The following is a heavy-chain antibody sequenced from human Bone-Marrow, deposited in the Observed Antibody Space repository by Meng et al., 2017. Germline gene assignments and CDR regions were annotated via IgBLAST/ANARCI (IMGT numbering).Heavy chain of an antibody. D-gene: IGHD3-16*01. V-gene: IGHV3-74*01. J-gene: IGHJ4*02. CDR1: GFTFSNYW. CDR2: VNGDGSTT. CDR3: ARDFGWRSFDY. Sequence: LSLTCAASGFTFSNYWMHWVRQAPGKGLVWVSRVNGDGSTTDYADSVKGRFTISRDNAMNTLYLQMNSLRPEDTAVYYCARDFGWRSFDYWGQGTLVTVSS.